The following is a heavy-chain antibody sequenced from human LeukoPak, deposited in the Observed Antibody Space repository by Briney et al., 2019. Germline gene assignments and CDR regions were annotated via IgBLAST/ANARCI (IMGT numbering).Heavy chain of an antibody. CDR1: GFTFTSSA. CDR3: ARLEWELGGFDP. CDR2: IVVGSGNT. Sequence: SVKVSCKASGFTFTSSAMQWVRQARGQRLEWIGWIVVGSGNTNYAQKFQERVTITRDMSTSTAYMELSSLRSEDTAVYYCARLEWELGGFDPWGQGTLVTVSS. J-gene: IGHJ5*02. D-gene: IGHD1-26*01. V-gene: IGHV1-58*02.